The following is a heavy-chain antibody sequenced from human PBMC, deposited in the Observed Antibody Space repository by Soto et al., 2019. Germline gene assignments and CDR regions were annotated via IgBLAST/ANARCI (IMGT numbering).Heavy chain of an antibody. V-gene: IGHV3-11*01. CDR3: ARDNRSFWNGYYRRYDYYGMDV. J-gene: IGHJ6*02. Sequence: HVQLVESGGGLVEPGGSLRLSCAASRFSFSDYYVNWIRQAPGKGLEWISYTGRSLYPIYYADSVKGRFSISRDRAKNSVLLQMNSLRVEDTAVYYCARDNRSFWNGYYRRYDYYGMDVWGRGTTVIVSS. CDR2: TGRSLYPI. CDR1: RFSFSDYY. D-gene: IGHD3-3*01.